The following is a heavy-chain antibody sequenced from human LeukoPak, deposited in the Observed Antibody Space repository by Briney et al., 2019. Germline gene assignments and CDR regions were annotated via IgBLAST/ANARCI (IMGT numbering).Heavy chain of an antibody. Sequence: SETLSLTCAFYGGSFSGYYWSWIRQPPGKGLEWIGEINHSGSTNYNPSLKSRVTISVDTSKNQFSLKLSSVTAADTAVYYCARETDRRAPTKYYYDSSGYYFYFDYWGQGTLVTVSS. CDR2: INHSGST. CDR3: ARETDRRAPTKYYYDSSGYYFYFDY. CDR1: GGSFSGYY. D-gene: IGHD3-22*01. V-gene: IGHV4-34*01. J-gene: IGHJ4*02.